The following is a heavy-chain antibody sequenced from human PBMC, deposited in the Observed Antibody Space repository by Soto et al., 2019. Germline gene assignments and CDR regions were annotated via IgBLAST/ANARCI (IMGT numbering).Heavy chain of an antibody. Sequence: ASVKVSCKAFGYTFTAYNIHWLRQAPGQGLEWMGWINAGNGNTRSSRKFQGRVIITRDTSTSTAYMELRSLRSDDTAVYYCARGGGYSYGFLFDYWGQGTLVTVSS. CDR1: GYTFTAYN. CDR3: ARGGGYSYGFLFDY. CDR2: INAGNGNT. V-gene: IGHV1-3*01. D-gene: IGHD5-18*01. J-gene: IGHJ4*02.